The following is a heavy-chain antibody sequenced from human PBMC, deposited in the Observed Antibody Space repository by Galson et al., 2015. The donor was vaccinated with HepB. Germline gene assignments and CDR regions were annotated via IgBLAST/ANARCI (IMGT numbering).Heavy chain of an antibody. CDR1: GFTFSSYS. J-gene: IGHJ4*02. V-gene: IGHV3-21*01. D-gene: IGHD3-16*02. Sequence: SLRLSCAASGFTFSSYSMNWVRQAPGKGLEWVSSISSSSSYIYYADSVKGRFTISRDNAKNSLYLQMNSLRAEDTAVYYCARDPGYYDYVWGSYRPYYFDYWGQGTLVTVSS. CDR2: ISSSSSYI. CDR3: ARDPGYYDYVWGSYRPYYFDY.